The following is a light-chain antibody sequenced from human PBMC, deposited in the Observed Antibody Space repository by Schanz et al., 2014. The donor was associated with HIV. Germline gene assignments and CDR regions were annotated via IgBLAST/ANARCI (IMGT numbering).Light chain of an antibody. CDR2: GVD. V-gene: IGLV2-14*03. CDR1: SSDIGPYNC. CDR3: SSYTSTSTRV. J-gene: IGLJ3*02. Sequence: QSALTQPASVSGSPGQSISISCTGTSSDIGPYNCVSWYQQRPGKAPKLVISGVDYRPSGVSSRFSGSKSGNTASLTISGLQAEDEADYYCSSYTSTSTRVFGGGTKLTVL.